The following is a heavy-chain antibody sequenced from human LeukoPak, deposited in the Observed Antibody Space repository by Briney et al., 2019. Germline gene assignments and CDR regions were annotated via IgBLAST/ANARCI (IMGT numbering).Heavy chain of an antibody. CDR1: GFTFSSYA. Sequence: GRSLRLSCAASGFTFSSYAMHWVRQAPGKGLEWVAVISYDGSNKYYADSVKGRFTISRDNSKNTLYLQMTSLRAEDTAVYYCAKDRDEGLFYYYYYMDVWGKGTTVTISS. CDR2: ISYDGSNK. V-gene: IGHV3-30*04. CDR3: AKDRDEGLFYYYYYMDV. D-gene: IGHD5-24*01. J-gene: IGHJ6*03.